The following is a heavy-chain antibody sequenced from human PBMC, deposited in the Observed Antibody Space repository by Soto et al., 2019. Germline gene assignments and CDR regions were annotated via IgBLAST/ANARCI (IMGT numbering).Heavy chain of an antibody. J-gene: IGHJ6*02. V-gene: IGHV1-18*01. CDR3: ARGLLGYCSGGSCYRYYYYGMDV. Sequence: GASVKVSCKASGYTFTSYGISWVRQAPGQGLEWMGWISAYNGNTNYAQKLQGRVTMTTDTSTSTAYMELRSLRSDDTAVYYCARGLLGYCSGGSCYRYYYYGMDVWGQGTTVTVSS. CDR1: GYTFTSYG. D-gene: IGHD2-15*01. CDR2: ISAYNGNT.